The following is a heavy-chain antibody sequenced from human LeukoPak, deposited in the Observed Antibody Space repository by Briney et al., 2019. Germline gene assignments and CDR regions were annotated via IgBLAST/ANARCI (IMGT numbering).Heavy chain of an antibody. Sequence: GGSLRLSCAASGFIFSNYALHWVRQAPGKGLEWVSYISSSGSTIYYADSVKGRFTISRDNAKNSLYLQMNSLRAEDMALYYCAKDLRPLHYYDSSGYQSDAFDIWGQGTMVTVSS. CDR1: GFIFSNYA. J-gene: IGHJ3*02. CDR3: AKDLRPLHYYDSSGYQSDAFDI. D-gene: IGHD3-22*01. CDR2: ISSSGSTI. V-gene: IGHV3-48*04.